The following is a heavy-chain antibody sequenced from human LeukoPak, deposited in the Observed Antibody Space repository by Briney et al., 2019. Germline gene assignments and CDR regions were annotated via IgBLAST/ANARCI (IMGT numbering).Heavy chain of an antibody. D-gene: IGHD2-15*01. CDR3: ARNRYCSAGSCYSDS. V-gene: IGHV4-39*01. Sequence: SETLSLTCTVSGGSISSGTYYWGWIRQPPGNTLEWIGSVYYSGTTDYNPSLKCRATMSVDTSKSQFSLKLNSVTAADTAVYYCARNRYCSAGSCYSDSWGQGTLVTVSS. CDR2: VYYSGTT. J-gene: IGHJ4*02. CDR1: GGSISSGTYY.